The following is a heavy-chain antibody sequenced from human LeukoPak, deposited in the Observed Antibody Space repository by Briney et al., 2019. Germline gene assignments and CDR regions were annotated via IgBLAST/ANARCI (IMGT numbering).Heavy chain of an antibody. D-gene: IGHD3-16*01. V-gene: IGHV4-34*01. J-gene: IGHJ4*02. CDR3: ARVLVRGASSSGALRPDHFDY. Sequence: SETLSLTCAVYGGSFRGYYWSWIRQPPGKGLEWIGEINHSGTTNYNPSLKGRVTISVDTSKNQFSLKLSSVTAADTAVYYCARVLVRGASSSGALRPDHFDYWGQGTLVTVSS. CDR1: GGSFRGYY. CDR2: INHSGTT.